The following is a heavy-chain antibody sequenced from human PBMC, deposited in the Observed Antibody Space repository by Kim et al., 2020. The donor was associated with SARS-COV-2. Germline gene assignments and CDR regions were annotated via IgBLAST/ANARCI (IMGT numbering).Heavy chain of an antibody. Sequence: GGSLRLSCAASGFTFSNYWMNWVRQVPGKGLEWVANINKDGNEIYYVDSVKGRFTTSRDNAKNSLYLEMNNLRAEDTSVYYCARGTMLPGTDYWGQGTLVTVSS. CDR1: GFTFSNYW. CDR3: ARGTMLPGTDY. D-gene: IGHD6-13*01. J-gene: IGHJ4*02. V-gene: IGHV3-7*01. CDR2: INKDGNEI.